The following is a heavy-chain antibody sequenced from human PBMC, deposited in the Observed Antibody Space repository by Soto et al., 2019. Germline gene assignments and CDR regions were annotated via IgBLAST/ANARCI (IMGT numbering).Heavy chain of an antibody. V-gene: IGHV4-30-2*01. Sequence: QLQLQESGSGLVEPSQTLSLTCAVSGGPISSGGYSWSWIRQPPGKGLEWIGYMYYGGSTYYNPSLKSRVRISVDRSKNQFSLKLSSVTAADTAVYYCARGDFQYYFDYWGQGTLVTVSS. CDR3: ARGDFQYYFDY. J-gene: IGHJ4*02. CDR1: GGPISSGGYS. CDR2: MYYGGST.